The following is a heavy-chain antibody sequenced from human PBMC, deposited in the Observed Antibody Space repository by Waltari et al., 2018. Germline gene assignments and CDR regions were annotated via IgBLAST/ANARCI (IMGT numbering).Heavy chain of an antibody. CDR1: GSPFLAYF. V-gene: IGHV1-2*06. Sequence: QVHLVESGAEVKRPGASVKVSCKTSGSPFLAYFIHWVGMAPGQGLEWMGRINPNTGGTNYAQKFQGRVTMSRDTSLTTVYMELSSLRSDDTAVYYCARENHAAEYGPYYFYYGFDVWGQGTTVTVSS. D-gene: IGHD2-2*01. CDR3: ARENHAAEYGPYYFYYGFDV. CDR2: INPNTGGT. J-gene: IGHJ6*01.